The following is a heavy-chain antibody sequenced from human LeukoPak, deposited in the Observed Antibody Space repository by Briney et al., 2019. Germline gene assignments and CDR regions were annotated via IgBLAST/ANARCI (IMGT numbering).Heavy chain of an antibody. J-gene: IGHJ4*02. CDR2: ISGSGGST. D-gene: IGHD1-26*01. V-gene: IGHV3-23*01. Sequence: PGGSLRLSYAASGFTFSSYSMSWVRQAPGKGLEWVSGISGSGGSTYYADSVKGRFTISRDNSKNTLYLKMNSLRAEDTAIYYCPKEYTGTFSPFPSYFDNWGQGKLVTVSS. CDR1: GFTFSSYS. CDR3: PKEYTGTFSPFPSYFDN.